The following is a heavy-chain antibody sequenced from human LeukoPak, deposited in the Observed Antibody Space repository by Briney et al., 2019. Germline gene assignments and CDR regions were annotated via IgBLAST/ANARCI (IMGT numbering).Heavy chain of an antibody. Sequence: PGGSLRLSCAASGFTFSSYGMHWVRQAPGKGLEWVAFISYGGNNKYYTDSVKGRLTISRDNSKKTVHLQMNSLRTEDTAMYYCAQARGYSFDYWGQGTLVTVSS. CDR1: GFTFSSYG. V-gene: IGHV3-30*02. J-gene: IGHJ4*02. D-gene: IGHD5-18*01. CDR3: AQARGYSFDY. CDR2: ISYGGNNK.